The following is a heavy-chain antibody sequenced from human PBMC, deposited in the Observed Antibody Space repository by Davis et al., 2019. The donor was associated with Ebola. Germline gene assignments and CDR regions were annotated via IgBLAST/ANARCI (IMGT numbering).Heavy chain of an antibody. CDR3: AAEAGTSGRCGWFDP. J-gene: IGHJ5*02. V-gene: IGHV3-30-3*01. D-gene: IGHD6-19*01. CDR2: MSFALYSK. Sequence: SLSLSCPFTSRNSIIHWVRQAPGEGLELVAGMSFALYSKYYADYVRGRLTTPRDMSKPTVPLQMNSLTTEDTAVYYCAAEAGTSGRCGWFDPWGQGTLVTVSS. CDR1: FTSRNSI.